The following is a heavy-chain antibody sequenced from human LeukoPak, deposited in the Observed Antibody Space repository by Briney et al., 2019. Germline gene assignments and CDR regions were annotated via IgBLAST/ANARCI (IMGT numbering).Heavy chain of an antibody. CDR3: ARDRSARTYYYGSGRYYFDY. CDR1: GGSISSSNW. Sequence: SGTLSLTCAVSGGSISSSNWWSWVRQPPGKGLEWIGEIYHSGSTNYNPSLKSRVTISVDKSKNQFSLKLSSVTAAGTAVYYCARDRSARTYYYGSGRYYFDYWGQGTLVTVSS. D-gene: IGHD3-10*01. CDR2: IYHSGST. V-gene: IGHV4-4*02. J-gene: IGHJ4*02.